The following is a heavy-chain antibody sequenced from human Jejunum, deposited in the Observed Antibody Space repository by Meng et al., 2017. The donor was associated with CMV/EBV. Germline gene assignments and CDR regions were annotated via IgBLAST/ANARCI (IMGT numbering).Heavy chain of an antibody. J-gene: IGHJ5*02. V-gene: IGHV4-61*02. CDR3: ATYRKGDGGRGS. Sequence: QVQLQESGPGLGKPSQTLSLTCAVSGDSVSSGNNHWSWIRQPAGKGLEWIGQIYYTGSRYYNPSLESRLTMSVDTSRNVFTLKLSSVTAADTAVCYCATYRKGDGGRGSWGQGALVTVSS. D-gene: IGHD3-16*01. CDR1: GDSVSSGNNH. CDR2: IYYTGSR.